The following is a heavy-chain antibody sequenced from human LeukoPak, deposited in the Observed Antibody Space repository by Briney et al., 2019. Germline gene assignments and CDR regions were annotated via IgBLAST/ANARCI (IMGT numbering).Heavy chain of an antibody. CDR2: INHSGGT. J-gene: IGHJ4*02. CDR3: ARSPEKYDHFDY. D-gene: IGHD1-1*01. CDR1: GGSFSGYY. V-gene: IGHV4-34*01. Sequence: SETLSLTCAVYGGSFSGYYWSWIRQPPGKGLEWIGEINHSGGTNYNPSLKSRVTISVDTSKNQFSLKLSSVTAADTAVYYCARSPEKYDHFDYWGQGALVTVSS.